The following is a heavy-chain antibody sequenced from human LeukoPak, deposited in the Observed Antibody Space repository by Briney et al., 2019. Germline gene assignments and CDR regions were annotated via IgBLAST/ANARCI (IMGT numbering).Heavy chain of an antibody. CDR1: GFTFSSYV. CDR2: TSYDGSNK. D-gene: IGHD6-19*01. CDR3: ARDRSQWLTTEYFQH. Sequence: GGSLRLSCEASGFTFSSYVMHWVRQAPGKGLEWVAGTSYDGSNKYYADSVKGRFTISRDNSKNTLYLQMNSLRGEDTAVYFCARDRSQWLTTEYFQHWGRGTLVTVSS. J-gene: IGHJ1*01. V-gene: IGHV3-30-3*01.